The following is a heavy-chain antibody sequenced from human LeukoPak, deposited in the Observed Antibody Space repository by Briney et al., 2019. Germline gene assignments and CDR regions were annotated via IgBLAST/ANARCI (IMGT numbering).Heavy chain of an antibody. Sequence: GGSLRLSCAASGFTSSSYWMSWVRQAPGKGLEWVANIKQDGSEKYYVDSVKGRFTISRDNAKNSLYLQMNSLRAEDTAVYYCARYWYCSSTSCYHFDYWGQGTLVTVSS. J-gene: IGHJ4*02. CDR3: ARYWYCSSTSCYHFDY. CDR2: IKQDGSEK. CDR1: GFTSSSYW. D-gene: IGHD2-2*01. V-gene: IGHV3-7*01.